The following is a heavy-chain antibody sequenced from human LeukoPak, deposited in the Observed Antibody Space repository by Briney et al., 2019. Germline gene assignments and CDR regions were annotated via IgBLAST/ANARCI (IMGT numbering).Heavy chain of an antibody. V-gene: IGHV3-9*01. CDR3: AKDKEDGDYYYGMDV. J-gene: IGHJ6*02. CDR1: GFTFDDYD. CDR2: ISWNSGSI. D-gene: IGHD4-17*01. Sequence: GGSLRLSCAASGFTFDDYDMHWVRQAPGKGLEWVTGISWNSGSIGYADSVKGRFTISRDNAKNSLYLQMNSLRAEDTALYYCAKDKEDGDYYYGMDVWGQGTTVTVSS.